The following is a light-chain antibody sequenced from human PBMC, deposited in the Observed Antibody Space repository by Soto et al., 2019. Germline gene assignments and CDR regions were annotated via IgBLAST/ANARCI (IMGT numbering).Light chain of an antibody. V-gene: IGKV3D-15*01. CDR3: QQYNNWPPIT. CDR1: QSVSSN. J-gene: IGKJ5*01. CDR2: GAS. Sequence: IVMTQSRTILSLSQWVGATRSCMASQSVSSNLAWYQQKPGQAPRLLIYGASTRATGIPARFSGSGSGTEFTLTISSLQSEDFAVYYCQQYNNWPPITFGQGTRLEIK.